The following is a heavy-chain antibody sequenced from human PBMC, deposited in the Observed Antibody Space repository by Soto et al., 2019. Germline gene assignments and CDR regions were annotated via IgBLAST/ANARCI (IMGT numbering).Heavy chain of an antibody. V-gene: IGHV3-21*01. CDR3: ARKHSSDATGYDYFDS. CDR2: ISSGGSFM. CDR1: GFSFYDSD. J-gene: IGHJ4*02. Sequence: VQLVESGGGLVEPGGSLRLSCTGSGFSFYDSDMTWVRQAPGKGLEWVSSISSGGSFMFYAESFKGRFTISRNNAKNSLFLQMNSLRVEDTSIYYCARKHSSDATGYDYFDSWGQGTLVTVSS. D-gene: IGHD3-3*01.